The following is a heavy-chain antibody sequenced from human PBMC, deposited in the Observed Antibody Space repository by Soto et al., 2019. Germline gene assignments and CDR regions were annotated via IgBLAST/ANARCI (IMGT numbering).Heavy chain of an antibody. D-gene: IGHD2-21*02. CDR2: IRTSSSYI. V-gene: IGHV3-21*01. CDR3: ARDRAPFCGGDCGLVDV. CDR1: GFNFNNFG. J-gene: IGHJ6*02. Sequence: GSLRLSCAASGFNFNNFGMNWFRQAPGKGLEWVSSIRTSSSYIYYAESVKGRSTISRDNAKKSLYLEMNRLGVEDTAVYYCARDRAPFCGGDCGLVDVWGQGTSVTVSS.